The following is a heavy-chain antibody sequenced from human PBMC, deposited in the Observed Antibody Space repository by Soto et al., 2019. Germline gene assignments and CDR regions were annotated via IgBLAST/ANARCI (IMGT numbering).Heavy chain of an antibody. V-gene: IGHV3-30-3*01. J-gene: IGHJ6*02. CDR1: GFTFSSYA. CDR2: ISYDGSNK. Sequence: QVQLVESGGGVVQPGRSLRLSCAASGFTFSSYAMHWVRQAPGKGLEWVAVISYDGSNKYYADSVKGRFTISRDNSKNTLYLQMNSLSAEDTAVYYCASSLIFGVVIIHYYYYGMDVWGQGTTVTVSS. CDR3: ASSLIFGVVIIHYYYYGMDV. D-gene: IGHD3-3*01.